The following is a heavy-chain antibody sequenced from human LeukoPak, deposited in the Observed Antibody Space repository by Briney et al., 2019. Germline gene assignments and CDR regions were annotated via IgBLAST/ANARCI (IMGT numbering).Heavy chain of an antibody. D-gene: IGHD6-13*01. Sequence: PGGSLGLSCAASGFTVSSNYMSWVRQVPGKGLEWVSVIYSGGSTYYADSVKGRFTISRDSSKNTLFLQMNSLRAEDTAVYYCASSTSFTPNFDYWGQGTLVTVSS. V-gene: IGHV3-53*01. CDR2: IYSGGST. CDR1: GFTVSSNY. J-gene: IGHJ4*02. CDR3: ASSTSFTPNFDY.